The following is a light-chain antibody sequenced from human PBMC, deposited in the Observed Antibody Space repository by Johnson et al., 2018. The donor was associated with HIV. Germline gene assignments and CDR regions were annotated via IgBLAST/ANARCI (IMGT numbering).Light chain of an antibody. CDR2: DNN. CDR1: SSNIGNNY. Sequence: QPVLTQPPSMSAAPGQRVTISCSGSSSNIGNNYVSWYQQLPGTAPKLLIYDNNKRPSGIPDRFSGSKSGTSATLGITGLQTGDEADYYCGTWGGVFGTGTKVTVL. CDR3: GTWGGV. J-gene: IGLJ1*01. V-gene: IGLV1-51*01.